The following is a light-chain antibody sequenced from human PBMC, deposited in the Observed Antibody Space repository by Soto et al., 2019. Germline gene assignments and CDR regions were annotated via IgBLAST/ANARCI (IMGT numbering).Light chain of an antibody. CDR3: ASWDESLGGFVV. CDR2: RNS. J-gene: IGLJ2*01. Sequence: QSVLTQPPSASGTPGQRVTISCSGSSSNIGSNYVFWYQQLPGTAPKVLMYRNSQRPSGVPDRFSGSKSGTSASLAISGLRSEVEADYYCASWDESLGGFVVFGGGTKLTVL. CDR1: SSNIGSNY. V-gene: IGLV1-47*01.